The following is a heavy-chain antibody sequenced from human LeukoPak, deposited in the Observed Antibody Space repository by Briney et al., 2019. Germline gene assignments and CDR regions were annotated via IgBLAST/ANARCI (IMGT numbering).Heavy chain of an antibody. CDR3: ARAIRAGYSISWYFDL. CDR2: IYYSGST. V-gene: IGHV4-39*01. D-gene: IGHD6-13*01. CDR1: GGSISSSSYY. Sequence: SETLSLTCTVSGGSISSSSYYWGWIRQPPGKGLEWIGSIYYSGSTYYNPSLKSRVTISVDTSKNQFSLKLSSVTAADTAVYYCARAIRAGYSISWYFDLWGRGTLVTVSS. J-gene: IGHJ2*01.